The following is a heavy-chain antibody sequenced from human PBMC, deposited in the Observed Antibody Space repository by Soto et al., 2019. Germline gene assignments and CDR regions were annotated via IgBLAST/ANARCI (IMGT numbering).Heavy chain of an antibody. CDR2: INHSGST. V-gene: IGHV4-34*01. J-gene: IGHJ4*02. Sequence: SETLSLTCAVYGGSFSGYYWSWIRQPPGKGLEWIGEINHSGSTNYNPSLKSRVTISVDTSKNQFSLKLSSVTAADTAVYYCARGYYDILTGYYGNFDYWGQGTLVTVSS. CDR1: GGSFSGYY. D-gene: IGHD3-9*01. CDR3: ARGYYDILTGYYGNFDY.